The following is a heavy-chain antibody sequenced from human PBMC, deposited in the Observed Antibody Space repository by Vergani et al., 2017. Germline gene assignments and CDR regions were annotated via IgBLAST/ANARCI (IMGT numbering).Heavy chain of an antibody. D-gene: IGHD6-13*01. CDR2: ISSGGSTI. CDR3: ARFGEQQLAICDY. J-gene: IGHJ4*02. Sequence: QVQLVESGGGLVKPGGSLRLSCAASGFTHSDYYLSWIRPAPGKGLEWVSYISSGGSTIYYADPVKGRITTSRDNAKNSLYLQINSLRAEDTVVYYCARFGEQQLAICDYWGQGTLVTVSS. V-gene: IGHV3-11*01. CDR1: GFTHSDYY.